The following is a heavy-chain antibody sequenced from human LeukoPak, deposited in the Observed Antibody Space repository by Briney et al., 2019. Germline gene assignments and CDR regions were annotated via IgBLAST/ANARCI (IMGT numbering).Heavy chain of an antibody. CDR2: ISAYNGNT. CDR1: GYSFNKYS. J-gene: IGHJ6*03. CDR3: ADHGSVTGDYYYYMDV. D-gene: IGHD7-27*01. Sequence: GASVKVSXKASGYSFNKYSISWVRQAPGQGLEWMGWISAYNGNTKYAQKFQGRVTMTTDTSTSTAYMELRSLRSDDTAVYYCADHGSVTGDYYYYMDVWGKGTTVTVSS. V-gene: IGHV1-18*01.